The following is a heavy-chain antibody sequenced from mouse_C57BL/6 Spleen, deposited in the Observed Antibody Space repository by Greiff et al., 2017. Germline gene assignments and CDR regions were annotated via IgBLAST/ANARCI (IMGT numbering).Heavy chain of an antibody. CDR2: IDPSDSET. J-gene: IGHJ4*01. V-gene: IGHV1-52*01. CDR3: ARYGSSLPMDY. Sequence: QVQLQQPGAELVRPGSSVKLSCKASGYTFTSYWMHWVKQRPIQGLEWIGNIDPSDSETHYNQKFKDKATLTVDKSSSTAYMQLSSLTSEDSAVYYCARYGSSLPMDYWGQGTSVTVSS. D-gene: IGHD1-1*01. CDR1: GYTFTSYW.